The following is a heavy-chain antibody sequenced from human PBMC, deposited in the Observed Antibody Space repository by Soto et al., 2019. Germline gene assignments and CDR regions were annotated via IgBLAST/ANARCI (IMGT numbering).Heavy chain of an antibody. CDR3: AQIGGDYGDP. CDR2: ISYDGSNK. Sequence: QVQLVESGGGVVQPGRSLRLSCAASGFTFSSYAMHWVRQAPGKGLEWVAVISYDGSNKYYADSVKGRFTISRDNSKNTLYLQMNSLRAEDTAVYYCAQIGGDYGDPWGQGTLVTVSS. CDR1: GFTFSSYA. D-gene: IGHD4-17*01. J-gene: IGHJ5*02. V-gene: IGHV3-30-3*01.